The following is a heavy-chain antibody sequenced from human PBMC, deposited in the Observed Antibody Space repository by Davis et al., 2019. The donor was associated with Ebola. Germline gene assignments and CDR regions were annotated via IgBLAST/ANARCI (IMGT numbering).Heavy chain of an antibody. CDR2: INPSGGST. CDR3: ARDRNWDSDY. CDR1: GYTFTSYY. V-gene: IGHV1-46*01. D-gene: IGHD7-27*01. J-gene: IGHJ4*02. Sequence: ASVKVSCKASGYTFTSYYMHWVRQAPGQGLEWMGIINPSGGSTSYAQKFQGRVTMTTDTSTSTAYMELRSLRSDDTAVYYCARDRNWDSDYWGQGTLVTVSS.